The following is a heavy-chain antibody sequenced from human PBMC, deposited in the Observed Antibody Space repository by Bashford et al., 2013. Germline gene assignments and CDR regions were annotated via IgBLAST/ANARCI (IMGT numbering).Heavy chain of an antibody. V-gene: IGHV1-24*01. Sequence: WVRQAPGQGLEWMGGFDPEDGETIYAQKFQGRVTMTEDTSTDTAYMELSSLRSEDTAVYYCATGVGYFQHWGQGTLVTVSS. CDR3: ATGVGYFQH. CDR2: FDPEDGET. J-gene: IGHJ1*01.